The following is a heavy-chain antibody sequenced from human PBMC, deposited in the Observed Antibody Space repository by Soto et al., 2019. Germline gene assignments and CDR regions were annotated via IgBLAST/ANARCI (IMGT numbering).Heavy chain of an antibody. J-gene: IGHJ4*02. CDR3: ARGKYGDY. CDR1: GYDFTTYG. V-gene: IGHV1-18*01. Sequence: QVHLVQSGAEVKKTGASVKVSCKGSGYDFTTYGITWVRQAPGQGLEWMAWISAHNGNTDYAQKLHGRVTVTRDTSTSTAYMELRSLRSDDTAMYYCARGKYGDYWGQGALVTVSS. CDR2: ISAHNGNT. D-gene: IGHD2-2*01.